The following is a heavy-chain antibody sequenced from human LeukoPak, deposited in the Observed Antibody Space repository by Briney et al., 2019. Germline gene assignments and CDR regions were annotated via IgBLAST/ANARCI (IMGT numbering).Heavy chain of an antibody. CDR3: ARAGLERGFEKYYFDY. CDR1: GFTFSSYS. J-gene: IGHJ4*02. V-gene: IGHV3-21*01. CDR2: ISSSSSYI. D-gene: IGHD1-1*01. Sequence: GGSLRLSCAASGFTFSSYSMNWVRQAPGKGLEWVSSISSSSSYIYYADSVKGRFTISRDNAKNSLYLQMNSLRAEDTAVYYCARAGLERGFEKYYFDYWGQGTLVTVSS.